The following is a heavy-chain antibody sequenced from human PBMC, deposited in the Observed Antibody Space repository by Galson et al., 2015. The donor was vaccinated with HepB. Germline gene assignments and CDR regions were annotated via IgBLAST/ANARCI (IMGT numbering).Heavy chain of an antibody. V-gene: IGHV3-11*06. D-gene: IGHD4-17*01. CDR3: ARVADADYGDHSHFDY. Sequence: SLRLSCAASGFTFSTYWMTWVRQAPGKGLEWVSYISSSSTYTNYADSVKGRFTISRDNAKKSLYLQINSLRAEDTAVYYCARVADADYGDHSHFDYWGQGTLVTVSS. CDR1: GFTFSTYW. J-gene: IGHJ4*02. CDR2: ISSSSTYT.